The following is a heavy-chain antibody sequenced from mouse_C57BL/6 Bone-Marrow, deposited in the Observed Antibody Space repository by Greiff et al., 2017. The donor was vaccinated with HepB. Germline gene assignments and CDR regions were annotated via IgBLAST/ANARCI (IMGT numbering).Heavy chain of an antibody. Sequence: DVQLQESGPGLVKPSQSLSLTCSVTGYSITSGYYWNWIRQFPGNKLEWMGYISYDGSNNYNPSLKNRISITRDTSKNQFFLKLNSVTTEDTATYYCARGGRAMDYWGQGTSVTVSS. J-gene: IGHJ4*01. CDR2: ISYDGSN. CDR3: ARGGRAMDY. CDR1: GYSITSGYY. V-gene: IGHV3-6*01.